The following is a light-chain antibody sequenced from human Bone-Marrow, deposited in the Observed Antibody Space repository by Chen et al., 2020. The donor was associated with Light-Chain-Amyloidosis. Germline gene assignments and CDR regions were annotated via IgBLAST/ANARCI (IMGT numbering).Light chain of an antibody. J-gene: IGKJ2*01. V-gene: IGKV1-33*01. CDR2: DAS. CDR3: QHFDDLLMFT. CDR1: QAISNS. Sequence: IQMTQSPSSLSAPLGDRVTITCQASQAISNSLNWYQQKPGKAPKLLIYDASSLETGVPSRFSGTGSGTHFTFTISNLQPEDIATYYCQHFDDLLMFTFGQGTKLDMK.